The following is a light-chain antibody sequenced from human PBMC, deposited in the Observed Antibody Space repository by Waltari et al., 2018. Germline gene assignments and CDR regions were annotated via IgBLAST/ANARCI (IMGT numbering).Light chain of an antibody. CDR3: QQYGSSVLYT. J-gene: IGKJ2*01. CDR1: QSLTKRY. CDR2: GAS. Sequence: EAVLTQSPDTLSFSPGERATLSCRASQSLTKRYLAWYQQRPGQAPRLLIYGASSRAAGIPDRFSGSGSGTDFTLTISRLEPEDSAVYYCQQYGSSVLYTFGQGTKLEIK. V-gene: IGKV3-20*01.